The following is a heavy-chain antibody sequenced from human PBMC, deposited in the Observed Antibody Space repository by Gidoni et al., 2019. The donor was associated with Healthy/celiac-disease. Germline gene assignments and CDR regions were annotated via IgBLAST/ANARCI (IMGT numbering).Heavy chain of an antibody. Sequence: QLQLQESGPGLVKPSETLSLTCTVSGGSISSSSYYWGWIRQPPGKGLEWIGSIYYSGSTYYNPSLKSRVTISVDTSKNQFSLKLSSVTAADTAVYYCARPGGQWLVRGALPGARVGVWGQGTLVTVSS. J-gene: IGHJ4*02. CDR3: ARPGGQWLVRGALPGARVGV. V-gene: IGHV4-39*01. CDR2: IYYSGST. D-gene: IGHD6-19*01. CDR1: GGSISSSSYY.